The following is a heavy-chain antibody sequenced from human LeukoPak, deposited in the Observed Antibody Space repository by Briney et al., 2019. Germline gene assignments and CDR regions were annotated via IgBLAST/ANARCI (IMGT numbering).Heavy chain of an antibody. CDR2: IYTSGST. CDR1: GGSISSYC. D-gene: IGHD6-13*01. J-gene: IGHJ3*02. Sequence: SETLSLTCTVSGGSISSYCWSWIRQPAGKGLEWIGRIYTSGSTNYNPSLKSRVTMSVDTSKNQFSLKLSSVTAADTAVYYCARDGRYSRDNAFDIWGQGTMVTVSS. CDR3: ARDGRYSRDNAFDI. V-gene: IGHV4-4*07.